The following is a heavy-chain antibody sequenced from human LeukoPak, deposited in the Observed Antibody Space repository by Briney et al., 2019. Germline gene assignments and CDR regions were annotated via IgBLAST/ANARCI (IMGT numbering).Heavy chain of an antibody. CDR3: ARGGFFRIAVAGSHFDY. J-gene: IGHJ4*02. Sequence: ASVKVSCKASGYTFINYAIHWVRQAPGHRLECMGWINAGNGNTKYSQKFQGRVTITRDTSASTAYMELSSLRSEDTAVYYCARGGFFRIAVAGSHFDYWGQGTLVTVSS. V-gene: IGHV1-3*01. CDR1: GYTFINYA. CDR2: INAGNGNT. D-gene: IGHD6-19*01.